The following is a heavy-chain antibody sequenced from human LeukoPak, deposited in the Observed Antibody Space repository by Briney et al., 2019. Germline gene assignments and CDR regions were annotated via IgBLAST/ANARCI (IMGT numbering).Heavy chain of an antibody. CDR1: GFTFSSYA. CDR3: AREIAVAGTWDAFDI. D-gene: IGHD6-19*01. Sequence: GGSLRLSCAASGFTFSSYAMHWVRQAPGKGLEWVAVISYDGSNKYYADSVKGRFTISRDNSKNTLYLQMSSLRAEDTAVYYCAREIAVAGTWDAFDIWGQGTMVTVSS. J-gene: IGHJ3*02. CDR2: ISYDGSNK. V-gene: IGHV3-30*04.